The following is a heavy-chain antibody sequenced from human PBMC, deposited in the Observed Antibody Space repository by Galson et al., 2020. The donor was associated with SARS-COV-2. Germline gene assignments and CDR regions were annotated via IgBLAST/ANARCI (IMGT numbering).Heavy chain of an antibody. D-gene: IGHD6-19*01. CDR3: ARDLGVIGQWLVREPRWFDP. J-gene: IGHJ5*02. Sequence: SVKVSCKASGGTFSSYAISWVRQAPGQGLEWMGGIIPILGIANYAQKFQGRVTITADKSTSTAYMELSSLRSEDTAVYYCARDLGVIGQWLVREPRWFDPWGQGTLVTVSS. V-gene: IGHV1-69*10. CDR2: IIPILGIA. CDR1: GGTFSSYA.